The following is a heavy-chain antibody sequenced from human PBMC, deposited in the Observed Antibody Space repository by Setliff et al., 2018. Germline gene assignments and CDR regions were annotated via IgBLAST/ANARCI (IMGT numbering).Heavy chain of an antibody. V-gene: IGHV3-7*03. Sequence: QASETLSLTCAVYGGSFSGYYWSWVRQAPEKGLEWVANIKQDGSEKYYVDPVKGRFTVSRDDAKNSLYLQMNNLRAEDTAVYYCAKDVAITIFGVVTSSPHWGQGTLVTVSS. D-gene: IGHD3-3*01. CDR3: AKDVAITIFGVVTSSPH. CDR1: GGSFSGYY. CDR2: IKQDGSEK. J-gene: IGHJ4*02.